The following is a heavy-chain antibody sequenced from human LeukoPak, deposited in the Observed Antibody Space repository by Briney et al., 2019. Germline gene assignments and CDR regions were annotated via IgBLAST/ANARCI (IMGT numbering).Heavy chain of an antibody. Sequence: HPGGSLRHSCAASGFTFSSYWMHWVRQAPGKGLVWVSRIKSDGSSTSYTDSVKGRFTISRDNAKNTLYLQMNSLRAEDTAVYYCARRMWNHRDAFDIWGQGTMVTVSS. CDR2: IKSDGSST. CDR3: ARRMWNHRDAFDI. J-gene: IGHJ3*02. V-gene: IGHV3-74*01. D-gene: IGHD1-14*01. CDR1: GFTFSSYW.